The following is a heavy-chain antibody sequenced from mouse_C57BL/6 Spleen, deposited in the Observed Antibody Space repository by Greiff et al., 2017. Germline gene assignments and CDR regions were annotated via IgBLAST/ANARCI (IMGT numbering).Heavy chain of an antibody. CDR3: ARQDYYGSSGGYAMDY. V-gene: IGHV1-59*01. D-gene: IGHD1-1*01. CDR1: GYTFTSYW. Sequence: QVQLKQPGAELVRPGTSVKLSYKASGYTFTSYWMHWVKQRPGQGLEWIGVIDPSDSYTTYNQKFKGKATLTVDTSSSTAYMQLSSLTSEDSAVYYCARQDYYGSSGGYAMDYWGQGASVTVSS. J-gene: IGHJ4*01. CDR2: IDPSDSYT.